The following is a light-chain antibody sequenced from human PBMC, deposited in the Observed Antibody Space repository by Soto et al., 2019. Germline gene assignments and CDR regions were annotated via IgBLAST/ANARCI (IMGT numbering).Light chain of an antibody. CDR1: QSVSSN. J-gene: IGKJ1*01. V-gene: IGKV3-15*01. CDR2: GAS. Sequence: EIVMTQSPATLSVSPGERATLSCRASQSVSSNLAWYQQKPGQAPRLLIYGASTGATGIPARFSGSGSGTEFTLTISSLQPDDFATYYCQQYNSYSRTFGQGTKVDIK. CDR3: QQYNSYSRT.